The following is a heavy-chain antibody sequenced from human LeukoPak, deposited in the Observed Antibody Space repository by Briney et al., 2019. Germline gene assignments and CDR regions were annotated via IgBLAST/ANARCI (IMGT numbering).Heavy chain of an antibody. D-gene: IGHD1-26*01. CDR2: ISAYNSNT. CDR1: GYTFTSYG. J-gene: IGHJ4*02. V-gene: IGHV1-18*01. Sequence: ASVKVSCKASGYTFTSYGISWVRQAPGQGLEWMGCISAYNSNTNYAQKLQGRVTMTTDTSTSTAYMELRSLRSDDTAVYYCARDGHTVVGATISPWVPRFDYWGQGTLVTVSS. CDR3: ARDGHTVVGATISPWVPRFDY.